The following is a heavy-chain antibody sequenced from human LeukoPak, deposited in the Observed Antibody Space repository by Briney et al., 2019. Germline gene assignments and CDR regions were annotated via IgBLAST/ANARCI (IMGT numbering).Heavy chain of an antibody. CDR3: ARLLHYYYYMDV. CDR2: ISSSSSTI. J-gene: IGHJ6*03. CDR1: GFTFSSYE. Sequence: GGSLRLSCAASGFTFSSYEMNWVRQAPGKGLEWVSYISSSSSTIYHADSVKGRFTISRDNAKNSLYLQMNSLRAEDTAVYYCARLLHYYYYMDVWGKGTTVTVSS. V-gene: IGHV3-48*01.